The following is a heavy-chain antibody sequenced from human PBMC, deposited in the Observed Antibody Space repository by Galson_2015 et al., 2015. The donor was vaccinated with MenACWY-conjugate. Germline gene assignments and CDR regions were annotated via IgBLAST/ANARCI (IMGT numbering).Heavy chain of an antibody. CDR3: ARAPVQNSDYDFYGMDV. J-gene: IGHJ6*02. CDR1: GYTVASYY. V-gene: IGHV1-46*01. CDR2: INHSGGSK. Sequence: SVKVGCKASGYTVASYYMNWVRQAPGQGLVWMGIINHSGGSKSYAQKFQGRVTMTRDTSTSTIYMELSSLRSEVTAVYYRARAPVQNSDYDFYGMDVWGQGTTVTVSS. D-gene: IGHD1-26*01.